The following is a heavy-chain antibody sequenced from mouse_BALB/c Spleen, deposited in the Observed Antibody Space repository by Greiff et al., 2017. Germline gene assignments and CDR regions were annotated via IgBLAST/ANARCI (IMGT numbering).Heavy chain of an antibody. J-gene: IGHJ4*01. CDR3: TRKDGYQYYYAMDY. CDR2: IYPGNSDT. D-gene: IGHD2-3*01. V-gene: IGHV1-5*01. Sequence: EVQLQQSGTVLARPGASVKMSCKASGYSFTSYWMHWVKQRPGQGLEWIGAIYPGNSDTSYNQKFKGKAKLTAVTSASTAYMELSSLTNEDSAVYYCTRKDGYQYYYAMDYWGQGTSVTVSS. CDR1: GYSFTSYW.